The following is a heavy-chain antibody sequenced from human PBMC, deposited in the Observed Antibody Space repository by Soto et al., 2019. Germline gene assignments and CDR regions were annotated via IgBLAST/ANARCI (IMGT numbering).Heavy chain of an antibody. CDR1: GFTFSSYS. J-gene: IGHJ4*02. V-gene: IGHV3-21*01. D-gene: IGHD3-10*01. CDR2: ISSSSSYI. CDR3: ARSPNYYGSGSYHVTYFDY. Sequence: EVQLVESGGGLVKPGGSLRLSCAASGFTFSSYSMNWVRQAPGKGLEWVSSISSSSSYIYYADSVKGRFTISRDNAKNSLYLQMNSLRAEDTAVYYCARSPNYYGSGSYHVTYFDYWGQGTLVTVSS.